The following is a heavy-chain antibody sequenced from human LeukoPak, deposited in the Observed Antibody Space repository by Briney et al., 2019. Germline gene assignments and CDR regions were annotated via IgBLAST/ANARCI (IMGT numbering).Heavy chain of an antibody. Sequence: PGGSLRLSCAASGFTFSSYSMNWVRQAPGKGLEWVSSISSRSSYIYYADSVKGRFTISRDNAKNSLYLQMNSLRAEDTAVYYCARTPQYYGSGSYYFDYWGQGTLVTVSS. CDR1: GFTFSSYS. CDR2: ISSRSSYI. J-gene: IGHJ4*02. D-gene: IGHD3-10*01. CDR3: ARTPQYYGSGSYYFDY. V-gene: IGHV3-21*04.